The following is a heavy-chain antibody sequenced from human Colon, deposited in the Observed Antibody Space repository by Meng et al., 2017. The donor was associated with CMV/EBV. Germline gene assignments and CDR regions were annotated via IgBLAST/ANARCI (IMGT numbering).Heavy chain of an antibody. Sequence: VQLEQSGAEVKTPGSSVKVSCKASKGTFTSYPISWVRQGPGQGFEWVGGIITISGTTDYAQKFQGRVTITADESTSTAYMKLSNLRSEDTAIYYCARVICGGDCYLDYWGRGTLVTVSS. V-gene: IGHV1-69*12. J-gene: IGHJ4*02. D-gene: IGHD2-21*02. CDR2: IITISGTT. CDR3: ARVICGGDCYLDY. CDR1: KGTFTSYP.